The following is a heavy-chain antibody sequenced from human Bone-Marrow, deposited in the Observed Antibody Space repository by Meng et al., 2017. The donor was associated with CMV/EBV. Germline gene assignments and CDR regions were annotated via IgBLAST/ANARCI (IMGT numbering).Heavy chain of an antibody. V-gene: IGHV3-48*04. CDR2: ISSSSSTI. CDR3: ARDSDSVRYYDFWSGYYGMDV. J-gene: IGHJ6*02. Sequence: GESLKISCAASGFTFSSCGMHWVRQAPGKGLEWVSYISSSSSTIYYADSVKGRFTISRDNAKNSLYLQMNSLRAEDTAVYYCARDSDSVRYYDFWSGYYGMDVWGQGTTVTVSS. CDR1: GFTFSSCG. D-gene: IGHD3-3*01.